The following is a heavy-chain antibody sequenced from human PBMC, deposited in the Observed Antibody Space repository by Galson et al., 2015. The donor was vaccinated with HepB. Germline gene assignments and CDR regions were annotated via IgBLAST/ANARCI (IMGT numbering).Heavy chain of an antibody. CDR2: IYSADDT. CDR3: ARGYSKSWFSGLGY. Sequence: SLRLSCAASGFIVSSNYISWVRQAPGKGLEWVSVIYSADDTYYADSVRGRSSISRDNSKNTVYPQMNSLRAEDTAMYYCARGYSKSWFSGLGYWGQGTLVTVSS. J-gene: IGHJ4*02. V-gene: IGHV3-53*01. CDR1: GFIVSSNY. D-gene: IGHD5-12*01.